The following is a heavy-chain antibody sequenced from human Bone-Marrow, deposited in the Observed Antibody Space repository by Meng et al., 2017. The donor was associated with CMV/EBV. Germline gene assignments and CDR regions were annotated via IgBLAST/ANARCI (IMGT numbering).Heavy chain of an antibody. Sequence: GGSLRLSCKGSGYSFTSYWIGWVRQMPGKGLEWMGIIYPGDSDTRYSPSFQGQVTISADKSISTAYLQWSSLKASDTAMYYCARRRRTGTTPFDYWGQGTLVTVSS. J-gene: IGHJ4*02. CDR3: ARRRRTGTTPFDY. D-gene: IGHD1-7*01. CDR2: IYPGDSDT. CDR1: GYSFTSYW. V-gene: IGHV5-51*01.